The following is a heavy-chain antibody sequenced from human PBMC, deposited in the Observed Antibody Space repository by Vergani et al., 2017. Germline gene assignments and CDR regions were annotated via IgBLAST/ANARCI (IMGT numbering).Heavy chain of an antibody. Sequence: EVELVQSGPEMRKPGESLKISCKGSEYSFGNYWIRWVRQMPGKGLEWMGIIYPGDSDTRYSPSFQGLVTISADKSISTAFLQWDSLKASDTALYYCARHTTYTDSWGQGTLVTVSS. CDR2: IYPGDSDT. D-gene: IGHD1-1*01. CDR3: ARHTTYTDS. CDR1: EYSFGNYW. V-gene: IGHV5-51*01. J-gene: IGHJ4*02.